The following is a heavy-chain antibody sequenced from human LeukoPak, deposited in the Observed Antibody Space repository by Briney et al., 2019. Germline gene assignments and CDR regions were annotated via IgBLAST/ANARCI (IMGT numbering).Heavy chain of an antibody. V-gene: IGHV4-34*01. CDR3: ARLGTFYYYYMDV. CDR2: INHSGST. J-gene: IGHJ6*03. Sequence: SETLSLTCAVYGGSFSGYYWSWIRQPPGKGLEWIGEINHSGSTNYNPSLKSRVTISVDTSKNQFSLKLSSVTAADTAVYYCARLGTFYYYYMDVWGKGTTVTVSS. D-gene: IGHD7-27*01. CDR1: GGSFSGYY.